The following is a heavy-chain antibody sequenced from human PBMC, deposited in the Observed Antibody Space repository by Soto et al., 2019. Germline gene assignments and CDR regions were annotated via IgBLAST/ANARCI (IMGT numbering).Heavy chain of an antibody. V-gene: IGHV1-8*01. Sequence: ASVEVSCKASGYTFTRYDIHWVRQATGQGLEWMGWMNPSSGNTGYAQGFQGRVTMTRNTAISTAYMELSSLRSEDTAVYYCARGSPPDYSNYLDAWGPGPLVTVYS. J-gene: IGHJ4*02. CDR2: MNPSSGNT. D-gene: IGHD4-4*01. CDR1: GYTFTRYD. CDR3: ARGSPPDYSNYLDA.